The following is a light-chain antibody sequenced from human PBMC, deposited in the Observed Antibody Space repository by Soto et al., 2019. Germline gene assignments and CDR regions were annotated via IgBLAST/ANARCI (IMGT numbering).Light chain of an antibody. CDR3: QQSYSFPWT. Sequence: DIQMTQSPSTLSGSVGDRVTITCRASQTISSWLAWYQQKPGKAPKLLIYKASTLKSGVPLRFSGSGSGTDFTLTISSLQPEDFATYYCQQSYSFPWTFGQGTKVDIK. V-gene: IGKV1-5*03. CDR1: QTISSW. CDR2: KAS. J-gene: IGKJ1*01.